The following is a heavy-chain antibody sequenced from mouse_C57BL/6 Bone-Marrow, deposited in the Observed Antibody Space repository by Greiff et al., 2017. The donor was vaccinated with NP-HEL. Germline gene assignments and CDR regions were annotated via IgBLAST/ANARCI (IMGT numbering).Heavy chain of an antibody. D-gene: IGHD4-1*01. CDR2: ISGGGGNT. V-gene: IGHV5-9*01. CDR3: ARHGRSDY. J-gene: IGHJ2*01. CDR1: GFTFSSYT. Sequence: EVQRVESGGGLVKPGGSLKLSCAASGFTFSSYTMSWVRQTPEKRLEWVATISGGGGNTYYPDSVKGRVTISREKANNTLYLQMSSLRSADTALYYCARHGRSDYWGQGTTLTVSS.